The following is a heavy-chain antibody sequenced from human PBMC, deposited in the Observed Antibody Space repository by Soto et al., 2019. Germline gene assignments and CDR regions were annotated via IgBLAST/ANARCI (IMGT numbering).Heavy chain of an antibody. V-gene: IGHV3-48*01. Sequence: QLGGSLRLSCAASGFTFSSYSMNWVRQAPGKGLEWISYISGSSGTIYYADSVKGRFTISRDNAKNSLYLQMNSLRAEDTAVYYCARPQGQYYYYMDVWGKGTTVTVSS. CDR1: GFTFSSYS. J-gene: IGHJ6*03. CDR3: ARPQGQYYYYMDV. CDR2: ISGSSGTI.